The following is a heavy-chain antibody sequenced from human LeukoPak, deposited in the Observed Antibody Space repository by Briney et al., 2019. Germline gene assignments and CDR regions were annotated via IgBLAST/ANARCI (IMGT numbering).Heavy chain of an antibody. CDR2: INHSGST. D-gene: IGHD3-10*01. V-gene: IGHV4-34*01. CDR3: ARDLAVRGVISSNWFDP. Sequence: SETLTLTCAVYGGSFSGYYWSWIRQPPGKGLEWIGEINHSGSTNYNPSLKSRVTMSVDTSKNQFSLKLSSVTAADTAVYYCARDLAVRGVISSNWFDPWGQGTLVTVSS. J-gene: IGHJ5*02. CDR1: GGSFSGYY.